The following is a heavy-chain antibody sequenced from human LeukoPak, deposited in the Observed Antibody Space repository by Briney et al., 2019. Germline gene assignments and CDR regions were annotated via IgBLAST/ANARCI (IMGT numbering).Heavy chain of an antibody. V-gene: IGHV3-30*03. CDR1: RFTFSSYG. CDR2: ISYDGSNK. CDR3: ARVGSSGNYYYYYMDV. Sequence: PGRSLRLSCAASRFTFSSYGMHWVRQAPGKGLEWVAIISYDGSNKYYADSVKGRFTISRDNSKNTLYLQMGSLRAEDMAVYYCARVGSSGNYYYYYMDVWGKGTTVTVSS. D-gene: IGHD6-19*01. J-gene: IGHJ6*03.